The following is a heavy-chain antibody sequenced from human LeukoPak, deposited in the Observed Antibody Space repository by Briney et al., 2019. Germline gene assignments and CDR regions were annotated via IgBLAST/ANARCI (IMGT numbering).Heavy chain of an antibody. Sequence: GGSLRLSCVASGFTFSSSWMSWVRQAPGKGLEWVANIKQDGSEKNCVDSVKGRFTISRANAKNSLYLQMNRLRAEDTAVYYCGREAGIPPSTQQWPTSVDYWGQGTLVTVSS. D-gene: IGHD5-18*01. V-gene: IGHV3-7*05. CDR1: GFTFSSSW. CDR2: IKQDGSEK. J-gene: IGHJ4*02. CDR3: GREAGIPPSTQQWPTSVDY.